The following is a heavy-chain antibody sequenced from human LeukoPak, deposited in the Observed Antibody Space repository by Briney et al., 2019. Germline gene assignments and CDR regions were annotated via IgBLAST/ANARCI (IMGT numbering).Heavy chain of an antibody. D-gene: IGHD4-17*01. V-gene: IGHV3-23*01. CDR1: GFTFRSYA. Sequence: LSGGSLRLSCAVSGFTFRSYAMSWVRQAPGKGLEWVSVVSGSGGGTYYADSVKGRFTISRDNSNNTLYLQVNSLRAEDTAVYYCAKVSPYGGAPYWGPGTLVTVSS. CDR2: VSGSGGGT. CDR3: AKVSPYGGAPY. J-gene: IGHJ4*02.